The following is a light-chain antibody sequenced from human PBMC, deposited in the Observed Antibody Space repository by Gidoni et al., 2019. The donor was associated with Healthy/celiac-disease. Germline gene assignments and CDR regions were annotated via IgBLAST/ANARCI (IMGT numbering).Light chain of an antibody. Sequence: SYMLPQPPSVSVAPGQTARITCGGNNIGSKSVQWYQQKPGQAPVLVVYADSDRPSGNPERFSGSNSGNTATLTISRVEAGDEADYYCQVWDSSSDRVVFGGGTKLTVL. CDR3: QVWDSSSDRVV. CDR2: ADS. V-gene: IGLV3-21*02. J-gene: IGLJ2*01. CDR1: NIGSKS.